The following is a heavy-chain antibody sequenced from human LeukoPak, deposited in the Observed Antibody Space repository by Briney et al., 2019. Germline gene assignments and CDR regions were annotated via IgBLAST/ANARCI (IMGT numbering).Heavy chain of an antibody. J-gene: IGHJ4*02. CDR1: GFNFQYAW. D-gene: IGHD4-23*01. Sequence: GGSLRLSCAGSGFNFQYAWMTWVRQAPGKGLEWVGRIKSKRGGETTDYAALVKSRFSISRDDSKNTVYLQMNSLRTEDTAVYYCTSLVGSPTYWGQGTLVAVSS. CDR3: TSLVGSPTY. V-gene: IGHV3-15*01. CDR2: IKSKRGGETT.